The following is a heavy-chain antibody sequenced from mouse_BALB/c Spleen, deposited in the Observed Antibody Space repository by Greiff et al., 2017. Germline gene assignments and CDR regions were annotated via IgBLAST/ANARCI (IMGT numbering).Heavy chain of an antibody. V-gene: IGHV1-5*01. CDR2: IYPGNSDT. CDR3: TRDYGSSSAWFAY. D-gene: IGHD1-1*01. CDR1: GYTFTSYW. J-gene: IGHJ3*01. Sequence: EVQLQQSGTVLARPGASVKMSCKASGYTFTSYWMHWVKQRPGQGLEWIGAIYPGNSDTSYNQKFKGKAKLTAVTSTSTAYMELSSLTNEDSAVYYCTRDYGSSSAWFAYWGQGTLVTVSA.